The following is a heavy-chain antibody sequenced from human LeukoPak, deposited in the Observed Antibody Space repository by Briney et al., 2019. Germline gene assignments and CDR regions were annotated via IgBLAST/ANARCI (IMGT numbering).Heavy chain of an antibody. Sequence: PSETPSLTCTVSGGSISSYYWSWIRQPPGKGLEWIGYIYTSGSTNYNPSLKSRVTISVDTSKNQFSLKLSSVTAADTAVYYCASWPNYYDSSGYPVDYWGQGTLVTVSS. CDR2: IYTSGST. J-gene: IGHJ4*02. CDR3: ASWPNYYDSSGYPVDY. D-gene: IGHD3-22*01. V-gene: IGHV4-4*09. CDR1: GGSISSYY.